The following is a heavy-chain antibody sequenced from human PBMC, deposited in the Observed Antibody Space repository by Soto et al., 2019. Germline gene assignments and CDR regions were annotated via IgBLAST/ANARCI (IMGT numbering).Heavy chain of an antibody. CDR1: GFTFSEYA. CDR2: VSHDGRNT. CDR3: AKDLSITMIVVVISPMDY. Sequence: GGSLRLSCAASGFTFSEYAMHWVRQAPGKGLEWVAVVSHDGRNTHYADSVKGRFTISRGSSKNTVSLEMTSLRAEDTAVYYCAKDLSITMIVVVISPMDYWGQGTLVTVSS. D-gene: IGHD3-22*01. J-gene: IGHJ4*02. V-gene: IGHV3-30*18.